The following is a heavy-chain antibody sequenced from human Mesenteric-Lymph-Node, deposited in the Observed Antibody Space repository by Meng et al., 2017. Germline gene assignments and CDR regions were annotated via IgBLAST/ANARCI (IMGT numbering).Heavy chain of an antibody. CDR3: ARDFFDSNTYFAFDI. J-gene: IGHJ3*02. D-gene: IGHD3-22*01. CDR1: GGSISSGSYY. CDR2: MYTSGST. Sequence: QGQLQESGPGLVKPSQTLSLTCTVSGGSISSGSYYWSWIRQPAGKGLEWIGRMYTSGSTKYNPSLKSRVTISVDTSKNQFSLKLSSVTAADTAVYYCARDFFDSNTYFAFDIWGQGTMVTVSS. V-gene: IGHV4-61*02.